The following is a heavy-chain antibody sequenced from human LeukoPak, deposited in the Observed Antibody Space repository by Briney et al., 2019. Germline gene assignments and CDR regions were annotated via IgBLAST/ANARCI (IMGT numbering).Heavy chain of an antibody. CDR2: LYSDGTT. V-gene: IGHV3-66*01. Sequence: GGSLRLSCAASGFTVSSHYMNWVRQAPGKGLQWVSILYSDGTTYYADSVKGRFTISRDNSRSTLYLQMNSLRAEDTAVYFCARVAYYRVTADQITDAFDVWGRGTAVSVSS. CDR1: GFTVSSHY. CDR3: ARVAYYRVTADQITDAFDV. D-gene: IGHD2-21*02. J-gene: IGHJ3*01.